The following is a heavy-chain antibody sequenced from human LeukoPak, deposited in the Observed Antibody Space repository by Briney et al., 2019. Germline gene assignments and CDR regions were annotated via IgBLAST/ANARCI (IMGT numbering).Heavy chain of an antibody. V-gene: IGHV4-38-2*02. Sequence: SDTLSVTCTVSGYSITSYYYWGWIREPGGEGQGWVGSIHHSGGTYYDPSLKSRVTISVDKSKNQVSLELKIVAAADTAVYYFAVYCSGRAIGSFDSWGQGTLVTVSS. CDR3: AVYCSGRAIGSFDS. D-gene: IGHD2-15*01. CDR2: IHHSGGT. CDR1: GYSITSYYY. J-gene: IGHJ3*02.